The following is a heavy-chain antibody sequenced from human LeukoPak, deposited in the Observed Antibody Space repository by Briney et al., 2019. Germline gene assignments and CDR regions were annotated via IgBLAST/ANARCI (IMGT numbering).Heavy chain of an antibody. CDR3: AKDTNNNYVGRFDF. CDR1: GFTFDDYA. CDR2: ISWNSGTI. V-gene: IGHV3-9*01. D-gene: IGHD4-11*01. Sequence: GRSLRLSCAASGFTFDDYAMHWVRQAPGKGLEWVSGISWNSGTIDYADSVKGRFTISRDNAENSLHLQMNSLRAEDTALYYCAKDTNNNYVGRFDFWGQGTLVTVSP. J-gene: IGHJ4*02.